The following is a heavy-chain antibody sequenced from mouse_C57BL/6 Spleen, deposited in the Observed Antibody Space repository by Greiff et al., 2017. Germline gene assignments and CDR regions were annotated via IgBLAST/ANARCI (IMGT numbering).Heavy chain of an antibody. J-gene: IGHJ2*01. CDR2: IYPGSGST. Sequence: QVQLQQPGAELVKPGASVKMSCKASGYTFTSYWITWVKQRPGQGLEWIGDIYPGSGSTNYNEKFKSKATLTVDTSSSTAYMQLSSLTSEDSAVYYGARKGYYYGSSPLDYWGQGTTLTVSS. D-gene: IGHD1-1*01. CDR1: GYTFTSYW. V-gene: IGHV1-55*01. CDR3: ARKGYYYGSSPLDY.